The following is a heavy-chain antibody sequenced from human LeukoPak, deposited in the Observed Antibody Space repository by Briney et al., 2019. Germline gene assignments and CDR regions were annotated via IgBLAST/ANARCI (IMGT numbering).Heavy chain of an antibody. CDR3: ARGDYYDSSGYYLGFHAFDI. D-gene: IGHD3-22*01. Sequence: ASVKVSCKASGGTLSSYAISWVRQAPGQGLEWMGGIIPIFGTANYAQKFQGRVTITTDESTSTAYMELSSLRSEDTAVYYCARGDYYDSSGYYLGFHAFDIWGQGTMVTVSS. J-gene: IGHJ3*02. V-gene: IGHV1-69*05. CDR1: GGTLSSYA. CDR2: IIPIFGTA.